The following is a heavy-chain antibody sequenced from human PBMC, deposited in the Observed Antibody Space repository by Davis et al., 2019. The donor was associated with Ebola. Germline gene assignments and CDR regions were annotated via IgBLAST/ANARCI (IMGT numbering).Heavy chain of an antibody. CDR2: IDGDGSVI. Sequence: GESLKISCAASGFTFRNYWMHWVRQAPGKGLVWVSRIDGDGSVINYADSVKGRFTISRDNAKNTLYLEMNSLRAEDTAVYFCARLQFVGATASFDIWGQGTMVIVSS. J-gene: IGHJ3*02. CDR3: ARLQFVGATASFDI. CDR1: GFTFRNYW. D-gene: IGHD1-26*01. V-gene: IGHV3-74*01.